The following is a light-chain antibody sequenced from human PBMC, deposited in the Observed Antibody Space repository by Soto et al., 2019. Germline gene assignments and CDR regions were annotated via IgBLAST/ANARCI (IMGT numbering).Light chain of an antibody. J-gene: IGLJ1*01. Sequence: QSVLTQPPSASGSPGQSVTISCTGTSSDVGGYNYVSWYQQHPGKAPKLMIYEVSKRPSGVPDRFSGSKSGNTASLTVSGLQAEDEADYYCSSYAGSNKVFGTGTKVPV. CDR2: EVS. V-gene: IGLV2-8*01. CDR3: SSYAGSNKV. CDR1: SSDVGGYNY.